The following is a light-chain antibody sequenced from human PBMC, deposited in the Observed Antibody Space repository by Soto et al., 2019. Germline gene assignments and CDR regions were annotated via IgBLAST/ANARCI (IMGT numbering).Light chain of an antibody. CDR2: EVN. CDR3: CSSVGSPNWV. Sequence: QSALTQPASVSGSPGQSITISCTGTSSDFGSYNHVSWYQQHPGKAPTLMIYEVNKRPSGVSNRFSGSKSGNTASLTISGLQAEDEADYYCCSSVGSPNWVFGGGTQVAVL. V-gene: IGLV2-23*02. CDR1: SSDFGSYNH. J-gene: IGLJ3*02.